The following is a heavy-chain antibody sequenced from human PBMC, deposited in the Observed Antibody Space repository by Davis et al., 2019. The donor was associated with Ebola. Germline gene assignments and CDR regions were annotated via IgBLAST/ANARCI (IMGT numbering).Heavy chain of an antibody. V-gene: IGHV1-18*01. Sequence: ASVKVSCKASGYSFTNYGISWVRQAPGQGLEWMGWINGYNGNTNYAQKLQGRVTMTTDTSTGTAYMELRSLRSDDTAVYFCARTSIVGTTTTASDIWGQGTKVTVSS. D-gene: IGHD1-26*01. CDR2: INGYNGNT. CDR1: GYSFTNYG. CDR3: ARTSIVGTTTTASDI. J-gene: IGHJ3*02.